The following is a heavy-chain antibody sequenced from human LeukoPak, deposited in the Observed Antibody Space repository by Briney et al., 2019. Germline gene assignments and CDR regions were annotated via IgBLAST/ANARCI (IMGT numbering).Heavy chain of an antibody. Sequence: PSETLSLTCTVSGGSISSYYWSWIRQPPGKGLEWIGYIYYSGSTNYNPSLKSQVTISVDTSKNQFSLKLSSVTAADTAVYYCAGDFPVNSGSYYYYGMDVWGQGTTVTVSS. D-gene: IGHD1-26*01. CDR1: GGSISSYY. V-gene: IGHV4-59*01. CDR3: AGDFPVNSGSYYYYGMDV. CDR2: IYYSGST. J-gene: IGHJ6*02.